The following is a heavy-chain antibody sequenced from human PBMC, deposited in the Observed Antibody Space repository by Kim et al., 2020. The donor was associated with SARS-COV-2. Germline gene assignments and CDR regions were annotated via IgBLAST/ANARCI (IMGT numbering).Heavy chain of an antibody. CDR2: IYYTGST. CDR3: VRDGGAGGGYYGWFDP. D-gene: IGHD3-3*01. V-gene: IGHV4-59*01. J-gene: IGHJ5*02. Sequence: SETLSLTCTVSGGSISSNYWSWIRQPPGKGLEWIGFIYYTGSTNYNPSLKSRVTISVDTSKNQFSLKLSSVTAADTAVSYCVRDGGAGGGYYGWFDPWG. CDR1: GGSISSNY.